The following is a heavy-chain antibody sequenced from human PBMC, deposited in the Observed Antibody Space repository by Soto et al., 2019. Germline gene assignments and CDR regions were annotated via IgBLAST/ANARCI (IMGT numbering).Heavy chain of an antibody. CDR1: GGTFSSYA. Sequence: QVQLVQSGAEVKKPGSSVKVSCKASGGTFSSYAISWVRQAPGQGLEWMGGIIPIFGTANYAQKFQGRVTITADESTSTAYMELSSLSSQDTAVYYCASGGYHIPYYYFYGMDVWGQGTTVTVSS. V-gene: IGHV1-69*01. J-gene: IGHJ6*02. CDR3: ASGGYHIPYYYFYGMDV. D-gene: IGHD5-12*01. CDR2: IIPIFGTA.